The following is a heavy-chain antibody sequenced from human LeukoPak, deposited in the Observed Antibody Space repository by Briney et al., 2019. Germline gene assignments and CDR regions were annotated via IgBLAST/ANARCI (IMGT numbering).Heavy chain of an antibody. Sequence: GGSLRLSCTASGFTFGDYAMSWFRQAPGKGLEWVGFIRSKAYGGTTEYAASVKGRFTLSRDDSKNTLYLQMNSLRAEDTAVYYCARRAGAYSHPYDYWGQGTLVTVSS. V-gene: IGHV3-49*03. CDR1: GFTFGDYA. D-gene: IGHD4/OR15-4a*01. CDR3: ARRAGAYSHPYDY. CDR2: IRSKAYGGTT. J-gene: IGHJ4*02.